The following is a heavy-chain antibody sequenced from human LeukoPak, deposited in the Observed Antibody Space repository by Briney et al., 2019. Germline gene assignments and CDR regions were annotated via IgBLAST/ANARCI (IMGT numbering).Heavy chain of an antibody. D-gene: IGHD2-8*01. Sequence: SETLSLTCTVSGGSISSYYWSWIRQPPGKGLEWIGYIYYSGSTNYNPSLKSRVTISVDTSKNQSSLKLSSVTAADTAVYYCARLYASAWFPPDAFDIWGQGTMVTVSS. V-gene: IGHV4-59*08. J-gene: IGHJ3*02. CDR1: GGSISSYY. CDR3: ARLYASAWFPPDAFDI. CDR2: IYYSGST.